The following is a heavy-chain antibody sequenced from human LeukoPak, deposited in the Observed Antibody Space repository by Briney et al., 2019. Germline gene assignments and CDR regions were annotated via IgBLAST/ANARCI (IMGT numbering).Heavy chain of an antibody. CDR2: IRGRAKGGTT. V-gene: IGHV3-49*04. Sequence: PGGSLRLSCTVSGFNFGDHAMSWVRQAPGKGLEWVGFIRGRAKGGTTDYAASVKGRFTISRDDSKRIAYLQMNSLTMEDTAVYYCTRDCVRTGGYLDYWGQGTLVTVSS. D-gene: IGHD7-27*01. J-gene: IGHJ4*02. CDR3: TRDCVRTGGYLDY. CDR1: GFNFGDHA.